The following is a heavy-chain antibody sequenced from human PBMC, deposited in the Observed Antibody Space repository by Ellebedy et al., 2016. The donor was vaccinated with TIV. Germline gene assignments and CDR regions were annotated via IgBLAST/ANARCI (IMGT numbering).Heavy chain of an antibody. CDR2: IYSSGST. V-gene: IGHV4-59*08. J-gene: IGHJ5*02. Sequence: MPGGSLRLSCAVYGGSFSGYYWSWIRQPPGKGLEWIGCIYSSGSTHYNPSLKSRVTISVDTSKSQFSLKLSSLTAADTAVYYCVSGGDRWFDPWGQGTLVTVSS. D-gene: IGHD1-26*01. CDR3: VSGGDRWFDP. CDR1: GGSFSGYY.